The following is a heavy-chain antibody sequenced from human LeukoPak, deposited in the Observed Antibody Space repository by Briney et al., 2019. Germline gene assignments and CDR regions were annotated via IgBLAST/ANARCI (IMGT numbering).Heavy chain of an antibody. J-gene: IGHJ5*02. CDR3: TRRVSTTRWFDP. CDR1: GFNFNRFA. Sequence: PGGSLRLSCTASGFNFNRFAVTWVRQAPGKGLVWVSRIKSDGSTTNYADSVKGRFTISRDNAENTLYLQMNSLRVEDTAVYYCTRRVSTTRWFDPWGQGTLVTVSS. CDR2: IKSDGSTT. V-gene: IGHV3-74*01. D-gene: IGHD2-15*01.